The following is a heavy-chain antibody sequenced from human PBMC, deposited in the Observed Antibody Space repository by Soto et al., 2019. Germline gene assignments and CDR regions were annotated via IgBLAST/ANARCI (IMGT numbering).Heavy chain of an antibody. V-gene: IGHV4-30-4*01. CDR1: DGSISSGDYY. D-gene: IGHD1-7*01. CDR2: IYYSGST. J-gene: IGHJ5*02. CDR3: ARDEKVPGTTLYWLDP. Sequence: SETLSLTCTVSDGSISSGDYYWSWIRRPPGKGLEWIGYIYYSGSTYYNPSLKSRVTISVDTSKNQFSLKLSSVTAADTAVYYCARDEKVPGTTLYWLDPCGQGPLVTVYS.